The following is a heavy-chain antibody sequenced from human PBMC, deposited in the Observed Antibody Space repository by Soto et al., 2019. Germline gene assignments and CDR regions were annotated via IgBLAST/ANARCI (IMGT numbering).Heavy chain of an antibody. CDR2: IYYSGST. V-gene: IGHV4-59*01. Sequence: SETLSLTCTFSGGSISSYYWSWIRQPPGKGLEWIGYIYYSGSTNYNPSLKSRVTISVDTSKNQFSLKLSSVTAADTAVYYCARRYGSAFDIWGQGTMLTVSS. J-gene: IGHJ3*02. CDR3: ARRYGSAFDI. D-gene: IGHD3-10*01. CDR1: GGSISSYY.